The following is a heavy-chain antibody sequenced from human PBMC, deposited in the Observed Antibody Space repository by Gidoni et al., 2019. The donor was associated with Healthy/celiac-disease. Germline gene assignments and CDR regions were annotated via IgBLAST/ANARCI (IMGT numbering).Heavy chain of an antibody. V-gene: IGHV4-59*02. D-gene: IGHD3-16*02. CDR3: ARSRSYDYIWGSYPFDY. CDR1: GGSVSSYY. J-gene: IGHJ4*02. CDR2: IYYSGST. Sequence: QVQLQESGPGLVKPSETLSLTCTVSGGSVSSYYWSWIRQPPGKGLEWIGYIYYSGSTNYNPSLKSRVTISVDTSKNQFSLKLSSVTAADTAVYYCARSRSYDYIWGSYPFDYWGQGTLVTVSS.